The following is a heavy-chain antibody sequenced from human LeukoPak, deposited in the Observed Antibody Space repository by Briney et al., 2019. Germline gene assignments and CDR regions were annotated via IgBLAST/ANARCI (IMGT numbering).Heavy chain of an antibody. CDR3: SRDRLGGSDL. CDR2: ISTMSNYI. CDR1: GFDFSTYA. D-gene: IGHD5-12*01. V-gene: IGHV3-21*01. J-gene: IGHJ5*02. Sequence: PGGSLRLSCAASGFDFSTYAINWVRQAPGKGLEWVSSISTMSNYIFYGDSVKGRFTISRDNAKNSVYLQMNSLRPEDTAVYYCSRDRLGGSDLWGQGTLVTVSS.